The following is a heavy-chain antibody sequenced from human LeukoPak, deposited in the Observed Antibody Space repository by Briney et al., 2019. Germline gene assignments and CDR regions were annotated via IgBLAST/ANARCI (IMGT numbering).Heavy chain of an antibody. V-gene: IGHV4-39*01. D-gene: IGHD3-22*01. J-gene: IGHJ1*01. CDR1: GDSISSSSYY. CDR3: ARRRYYYSTGYLD. CDR2: IYYRGST. Sequence: PSETLSLTCTISGDSISSSSYYWGWIRQPPGKGLEWIGDIYYRGSTYYNPSLKSRVSISIDTSNNQFSLTLNSVTAADTALYFCARRRYYYSTGYLDCGQGTLVTVSS.